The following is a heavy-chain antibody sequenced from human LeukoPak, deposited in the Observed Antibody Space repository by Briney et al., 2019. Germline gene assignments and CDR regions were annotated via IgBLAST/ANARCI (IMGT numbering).Heavy chain of an antibody. CDR3: ARLSGWSIDY. D-gene: IGHD6-19*01. Sequence: GGSLRLSCAASGFTFSSYSMNWVRQAPGKGLEWVSSISSSSSYIYYADSVKGRFTISRDNAKNSLCLQMNSLRAEDTAVYYCARLSGWSIDYWGQGTLVTVSS. V-gene: IGHV3-21*01. CDR1: GFTFSSYS. CDR2: ISSSSSYI. J-gene: IGHJ4*02.